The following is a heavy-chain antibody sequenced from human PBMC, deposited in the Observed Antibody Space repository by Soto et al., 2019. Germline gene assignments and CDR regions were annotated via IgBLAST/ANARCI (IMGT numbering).Heavy chain of an antibody. V-gene: IGHV1-18*04. J-gene: IGHJ4*02. CDR2: ISAYNGGT. Sequence: ASVKVSCKASGYTFRSYGISWVRQAPGQGLEWVGWISAYNGGTHYAPKFQDRITLTTETSTDTAYMELRGLRLDDTAVYYCARDWSRYYDNSGLIWFYWGQGSLVTVSS. CDR1: GYTFRSYG. D-gene: IGHD3-22*01. CDR3: ARDWSRYYDNSGLIWFY.